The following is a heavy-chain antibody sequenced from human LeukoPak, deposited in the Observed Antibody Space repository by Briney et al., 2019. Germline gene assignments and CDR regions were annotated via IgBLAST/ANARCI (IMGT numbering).Heavy chain of an antibody. V-gene: IGHV4-39*01. CDR3: ARLVRYCSTNSCYPFDY. Sequence: PSETLSLTCTVSGGSISSSSHYWGWIRQPPGKGLEWIGSRCYSGGTYYNPSLKSRVTISIDTSRNQLSLKLNSVTAADTAVYYCARLVRYCSTNSCYPFDYWGQGTLITVSS. CDR2: RCYSGGT. CDR1: GGSISSSSHY. D-gene: IGHD2-2*01. J-gene: IGHJ4*02.